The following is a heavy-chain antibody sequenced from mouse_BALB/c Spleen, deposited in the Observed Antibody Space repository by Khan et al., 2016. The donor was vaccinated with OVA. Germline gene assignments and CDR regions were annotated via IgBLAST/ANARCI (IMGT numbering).Heavy chain of an antibody. CDR2: IDPENGDT. CDR1: DFNIKDYY. Sequence: EVQLQQPGAELVRSGASVKLSCTASDFNIKDYYVHWVKQRPEQGLEWIGWIDPENGDTEYAPKFQGKATMTADTSSNTAYLQLSSLTSEDTAVYYCSERGGYAMDYWGQGTSVTVSS. V-gene: IGHV14-4*02. J-gene: IGHJ4*01. CDR3: SERGGYAMDY.